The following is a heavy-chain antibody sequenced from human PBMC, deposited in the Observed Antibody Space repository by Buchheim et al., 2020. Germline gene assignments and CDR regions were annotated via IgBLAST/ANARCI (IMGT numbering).Heavy chain of an antibody. V-gene: IGHV3-30*18. J-gene: IGHJ4*02. CDR2: ISDVGSNK. CDR3: AKDQSGYSYGYAGGYFDY. CDR1: GFTFDSYG. D-gene: IGHD5-18*01. Sequence: QVQLVESGGGVVQPGRSLRLSCAASGFTFDSYGMHWVRQAPGKGLEWVAVISDVGSNKYYADSVKGRFTISRDNSKNTLYLQMNSLRAEDTAVYYCAKDQSGYSYGYAGGYFDYWGQGTL.